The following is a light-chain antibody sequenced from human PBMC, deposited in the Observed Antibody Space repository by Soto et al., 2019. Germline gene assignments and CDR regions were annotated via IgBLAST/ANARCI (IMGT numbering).Light chain of an antibody. V-gene: IGKV3-15*01. CDR1: QSVSSN. CDR2: GAP. Sequence: EIVMTQSPATLSVSPGERATLSCRASQSVSSNLAWYQQKPGQAPRLLIYGAPTRAIGIPARFSGSGSGTEFILTINSLQSEDFAVYSCHQYNNWPQAFGQGTKVDIK. J-gene: IGKJ1*01. CDR3: HQYNNWPQA.